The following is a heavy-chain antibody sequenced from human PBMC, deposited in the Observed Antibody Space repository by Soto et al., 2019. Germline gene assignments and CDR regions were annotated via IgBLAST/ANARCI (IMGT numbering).Heavy chain of an antibody. CDR3: ARAPMTAYNTGVVASNWFDP. Sequence: SETLSLTCTVSGGSISIGDYYWSWIRHPPGKGLEWIGYIYYRGSTNFNPSLKSRLTFSVDTSKNQFSLKLTSVTAADTAVYFCARAPMTAYNTGVVASNWFDPWGRGTLVTVSS. CDR2: IYYRGST. J-gene: IGHJ5*02. D-gene: IGHD2-21*02. V-gene: IGHV4-61*08. CDR1: GGSISIGDYY.